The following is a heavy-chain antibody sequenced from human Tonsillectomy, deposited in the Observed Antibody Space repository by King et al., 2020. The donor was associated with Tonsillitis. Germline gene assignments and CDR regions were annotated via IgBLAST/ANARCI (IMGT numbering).Heavy chain of an antibody. J-gene: IGHJ6*03. V-gene: IGHV3-11*01. D-gene: IGHD4-23*01. CDR3: ARGRLGGNSDYLYMDV. CDR2: IIGSVRSI. Sequence: HVQLVESGGGLVKPGGSLRLSCAASGFTFNDYFMTWIRQAPGKGLEWVAFIIGSVRSINYAESVRGRFTISRDNAKNSLSLQMNSLRDEDTAVYFCARGRLGGNSDYLYMDVWGKGTTVTVSS. CDR1: GFTFNDYF.